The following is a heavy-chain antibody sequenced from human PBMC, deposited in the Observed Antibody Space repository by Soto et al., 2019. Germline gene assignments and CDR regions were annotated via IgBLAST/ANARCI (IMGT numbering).Heavy chain of an antibody. Sequence: RASVKVSCKASGYTFTGYYMHWVRQAPGQGLEWMGWINPNSGGTNYAQKFQGRVTMTRDTSISTAYMELSRLRSDDTAVYYCARGGRRELGWLHIGRGYYYGMDVWGQGTTVTVSS. CDR1: GYTFTGYY. CDR2: INPNSGGT. CDR3: ARGGRRELGWLHIGRGYYYGMDV. J-gene: IGHJ6*02. V-gene: IGHV1-2*02. D-gene: IGHD1-26*01.